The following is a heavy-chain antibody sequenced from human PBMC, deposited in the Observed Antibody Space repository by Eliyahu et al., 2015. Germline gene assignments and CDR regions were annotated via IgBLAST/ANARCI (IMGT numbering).Heavy chain of an antibody. D-gene: IGHD3-22*01. V-gene: IGHV4-38-2*01. J-gene: IGHJ5*02. CDR2: IYHSGST. CDR1: GYSXSSGYY. CDR3: ARSYYDSSGYYSGNWFDP. Sequence: QVQLQESGPGLVKPSETLSLTCAVSGYSXSSGYYWGWIRQPPGKGLEWIGSIYHSGSTYYNPSLKSRVTISVDTSKNQFSLKLSSVTAADTAVYYCARSYYDSSGYYSGNWFDPWGQGTLVTVSS.